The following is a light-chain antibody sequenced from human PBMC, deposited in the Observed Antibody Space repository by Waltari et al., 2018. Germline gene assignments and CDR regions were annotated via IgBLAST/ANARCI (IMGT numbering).Light chain of an antibody. J-gene: IGKJ1*01. CDR2: HTS. CDR3: QHYKSLPVS. Sequence: FVLTQSTGTLSLSPGERATLSCRASQSVSIYLAWYQQKPGQAPRLLIYHTSTRATGIPDRFSGSGSGTDFSLTISGLEPEDFAVYYCQHYKSLPVSFGQGTRVEIK. CDR1: QSVSIY. V-gene: IGKV3-20*01.